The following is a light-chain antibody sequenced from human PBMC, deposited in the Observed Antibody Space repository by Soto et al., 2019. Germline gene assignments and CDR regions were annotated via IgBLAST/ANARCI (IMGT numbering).Light chain of an antibody. Sequence: EIVLTQSPGTLSLSPGERANLSCRASQSVSSSYLAWYQQKPGQAPRLLIYGASSRATGIPDRFSGSGSGTDFTLTIIRLEPEDFAVYYCHQYGTSPKKFGQGTKVDIK. J-gene: IGKJ1*01. V-gene: IGKV3-20*01. CDR2: GAS. CDR3: HQYGTSPKK. CDR1: QSVSSSY.